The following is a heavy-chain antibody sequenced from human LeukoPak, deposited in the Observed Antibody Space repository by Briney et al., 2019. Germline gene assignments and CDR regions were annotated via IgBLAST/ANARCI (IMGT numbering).Heavy chain of an antibody. CDR2: IYYSGST. J-gene: IGHJ4*02. V-gene: IGHV4-59*01. D-gene: IGHD1-26*01. CDR3: VRDLLPYSGSYYDY. CDR1: GGSISSYY. Sequence: SETLSLTCTVSGGSISSYYWSWIRQPPGKGLEWIGYIYYSGSTNYNPSLKSRVTISVDTSKNQFSLKLSSVTAADTAVYYCVRDLLPYSGSYYDYWGQGTLVTVSS.